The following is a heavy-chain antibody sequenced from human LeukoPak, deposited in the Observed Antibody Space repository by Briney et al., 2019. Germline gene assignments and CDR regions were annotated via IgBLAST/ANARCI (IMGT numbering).Heavy chain of an antibody. CDR1: GFTFSSYS. CDR3: ASVRHYGDSADY. J-gene: IGHJ4*02. CDR2: ISSSSSYI. V-gene: IGHV3-21*01. Sequence: GGSLRLSCAASGFTFSSYSMNWVRQAPGKGREWVSSISSSSSYIYYADSVKGRFTISRENAKNSLYLQMNSLRAEDTAVYYCASVRHYGDSADYWGQGTLVTVSS. D-gene: IGHD4-17*01.